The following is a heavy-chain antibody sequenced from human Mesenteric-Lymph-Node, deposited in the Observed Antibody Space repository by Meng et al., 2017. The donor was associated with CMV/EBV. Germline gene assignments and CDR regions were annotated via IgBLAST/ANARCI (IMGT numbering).Heavy chain of an antibody. D-gene: IGHD3-10*01. CDR1: GFTFSNYA. V-gene: IGHV3-23*01. Sequence: SGFTFSNYAMNWVRQAPGKGLEWVSTISGTAAGTYYAYSVKGRFTVSRDNSKNTLYLQMNSLSAEDTAVYHCAKISYNNYGLGSFFDYWGQGTLVTVSS. J-gene: IGHJ4*02. CDR3: AKISYNNYGLGSFFDY. CDR2: ISGTAAGT.